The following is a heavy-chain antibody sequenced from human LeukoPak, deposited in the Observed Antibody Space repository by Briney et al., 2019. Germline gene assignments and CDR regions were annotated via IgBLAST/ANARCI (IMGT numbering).Heavy chain of an antibody. V-gene: IGHV4-59*08. J-gene: IGHJ5*02. CDR3: ARHVFRSRIAVAGPLDP. Sequence: SETLSLTCAVCGGSFSGYYWSWIRQPPGKGLEWIGYIYYSGSTNYNPSLKSRVTISVDTSKNQFSLKLSSVTAADTAVYYCARHVFRSRIAVAGPLDPWGQGTLVTVSS. CDR1: GGSFSGYY. CDR2: IYYSGST. D-gene: IGHD6-19*01.